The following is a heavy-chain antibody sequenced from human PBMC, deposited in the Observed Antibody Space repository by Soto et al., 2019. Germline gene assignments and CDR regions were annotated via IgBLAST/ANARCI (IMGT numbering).Heavy chain of an antibody. CDR1: GYTFTSHN. Sequence: ASVKVSCKASGYTFTSHNLHWVRQAPGQRLEWMGWISAAHGDTKYSQKFQGRVTITRDTSASTAYMELSSLRSEDTAVYYCARGNWFDPWGQGTLVTVSS. J-gene: IGHJ5*02. CDR2: ISAAHGDT. V-gene: IGHV1-3*01. CDR3: ARGNWFDP.